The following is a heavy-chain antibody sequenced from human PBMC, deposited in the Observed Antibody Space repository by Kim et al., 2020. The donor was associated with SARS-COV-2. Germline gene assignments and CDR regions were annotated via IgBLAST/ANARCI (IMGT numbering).Heavy chain of an antibody. CDR3: AKGGIVGATALDY. V-gene: IGHV3-43*01. D-gene: IGHD1-26*01. Sequence: YSDYVKGRFTIARDNKKNSLYLQMNSLRTEGTALYYCAKGGIVGATALDYWGQGTLVTVSS. J-gene: IGHJ4*02.